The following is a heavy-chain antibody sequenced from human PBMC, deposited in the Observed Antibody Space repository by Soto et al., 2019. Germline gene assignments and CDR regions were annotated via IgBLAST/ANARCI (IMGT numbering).Heavy chain of an antibody. Sequence: TGGSLRLSCAASGFTFSTYEFNWVRQAPGRGLEWISYISVSGNIIKYADSVKDRFTISRDNSERTLHLHMSSLRVDDTAVYFCVRDTMRASAAASLDYWGQGTQVTVSS. J-gene: IGHJ4*02. D-gene: IGHD6-13*01. CDR1: GFTFSTYE. V-gene: IGHV3-48*03. CDR3: VRDTMRASAAASLDY. CDR2: ISVSGNII.